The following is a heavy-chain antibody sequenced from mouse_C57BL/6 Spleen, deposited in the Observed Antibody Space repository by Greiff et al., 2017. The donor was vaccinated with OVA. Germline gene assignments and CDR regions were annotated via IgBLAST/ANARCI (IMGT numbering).Heavy chain of an antibody. CDR2: INPSTGGT. V-gene: IGHV1-42*01. D-gene: IGHD2-1*01. CDR3: ARDGNFDY. CDR1: GYSFTGYY. Sequence: VQLQQSGPELVKPGASVKISCKASGYSFTGYYMNWVKQSPEKSLEWIGEINPSTGGTTYNQKFKAKATLTVDKSSSTAYMQLKSLTSEDSAVYYCARDGNFDYWGKGTTLTVSS. J-gene: IGHJ2*01.